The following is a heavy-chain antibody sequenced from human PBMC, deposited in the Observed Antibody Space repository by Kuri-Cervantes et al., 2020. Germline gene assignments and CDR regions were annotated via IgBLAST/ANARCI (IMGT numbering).Heavy chain of an antibody. CDR2: INPNSGGT. D-gene: IGHD3-22*01. Sequence: ASVKVSCKASGYTFTGYYMRWVRQAPGQGLEWMGWINPNSGGTNYAQKFQGRVTMTRDTSISTAYMELSRLRSDDTVVYYCARVDDYYDSSGYSYWGQGTLVTVSS. V-gene: IGHV1-2*02. CDR1: GYTFTGYY. J-gene: IGHJ4*02. CDR3: ARVDDYYDSSGYSY.